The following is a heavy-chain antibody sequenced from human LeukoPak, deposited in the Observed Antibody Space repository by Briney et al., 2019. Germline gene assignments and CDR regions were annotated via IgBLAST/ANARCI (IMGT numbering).Heavy chain of an antibody. CDR2: IKQDGSEK. J-gene: IGHJ4*02. V-gene: IGHV3-7*01. D-gene: IGHD4-23*01. CDR1: GFTVSSNY. CDR3: AREGAGGNDY. Sequence: GGSLRLSCAASGFTVSSNYMSWVRQAPGKGLEWVANIKQDGSEKDYVDSVKGRFTISRDNAKNSLYLQMNSLSAEDTAVYYCAREGAGGNDYWGQGTLVTVSS.